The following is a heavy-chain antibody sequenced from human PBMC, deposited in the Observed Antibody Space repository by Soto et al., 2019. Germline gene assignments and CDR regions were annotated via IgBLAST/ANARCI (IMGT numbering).Heavy chain of an antibody. J-gene: IGHJ4*02. D-gene: IGHD6-6*01. CDR2: IWYDGSNK. CDR1: GFTFSSYG. V-gene: IGHV3-33*01. CDR3: ARDFHSSSV. Sequence: QVQLVESGGGVVQPGRSLRLSCAASGFTFSSYGMHWVRQAPGKGLEWVAVIWYDGSNKYYADSVKGRFTISRDNSKNTLYLQMNSLRAEDTAVYYCARDFHSSSVWGQGTLVTVSS.